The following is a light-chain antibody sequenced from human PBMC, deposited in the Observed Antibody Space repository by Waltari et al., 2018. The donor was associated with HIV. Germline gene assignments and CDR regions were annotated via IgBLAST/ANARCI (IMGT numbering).Light chain of an antibody. CDR2: QAS. J-gene: IGKJ4*01. CDR3: QQYHSYPVT. V-gene: IGKV1-5*01. Sequence: DIHMTQSPSTVSASVGDRVIISCRASQNINSWLAWYQQKPGKPPRFLIYQASTLERGVPSRFSGSGSGTLFTLTINNLQPVDFGTYYCQQYHSYPVTFCGGTKVEIK. CDR1: QNINSW.